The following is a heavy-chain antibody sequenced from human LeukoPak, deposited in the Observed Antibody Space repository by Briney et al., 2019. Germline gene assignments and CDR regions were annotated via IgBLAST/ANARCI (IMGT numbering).Heavy chain of an antibody. V-gene: IGHV3-23*01. Sequence: PGGSLRLSCAASGFTFSSYAMSWVRQAPGKGLEWVSAISGSGGSTHYADSVKGRFTISRDNSKNTLYLQMNSLRAEDTAVYYCAKDSTSGSYYLDYWGQGTLVTVSS. CDR1: GFTFSSYA. CDR3: AKDSTSGSYYLDY. CDR2: ISGSGGST. D-gene: IGHD1-26*01. J-gene: IGHJ4*02.